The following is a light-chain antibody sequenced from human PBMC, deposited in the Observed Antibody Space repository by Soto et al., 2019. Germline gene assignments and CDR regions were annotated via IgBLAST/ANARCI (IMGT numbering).Light chain of an antibody. Sequence: DIVMTQSPLSLPVIPGEPASISCRSSRSLLHSNEHNYLDWCLQKPGQSPHLLIYLGSNRASGVPDRFSGSGSGTDFTLKISRVEAEDVGVYYCMQALQTAWTFGQGTKVDIK. CDR1: RSLLHSNEHNY. J-gene: IGKJ1*01. V-gene: IGKV2-28*01. CDR3: MQALQTAWT. CDR2: LGS.